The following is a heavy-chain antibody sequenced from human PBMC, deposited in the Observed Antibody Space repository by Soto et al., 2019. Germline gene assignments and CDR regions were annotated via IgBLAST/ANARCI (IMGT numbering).Heavy chain of an antibody. CDR1: GDSVSSNSAA. J-gene: IGHJ4*02. Sequence: SQTLSPTCAISGDSVSSNSAAWNWIRQSPSRGLEWLGRTYYRSKWYNDYAVSVKSRITINPDTSKNQFSLQLNSVTPGDTAVYYCARRLHGGSGSYYRFDYWGQGTLVTVSS. CDR3: ARRLHGGSGSYYRFDY. CDR2: TYYRSKWYN. D-gene: IGHD3-10*01. V-gene: IGHV6-1*01.